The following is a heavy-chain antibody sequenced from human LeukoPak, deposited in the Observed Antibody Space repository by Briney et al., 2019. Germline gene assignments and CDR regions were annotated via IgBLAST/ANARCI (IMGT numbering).Heavy chain of an antibody. CDR1: GFTFSSSW. CDR2: IQQNGNEK. CDR3: AREDHSKYEY. Sequence: PGGSLRLSCVASGFTFSSSWMAWVRQAPGKGLEWVASIQQNGNEKYYVDSVKGRFTISKDNAKNLLYLQMNSLRAEDTAVYYCAREDHSKYEYWGQGTPVTVSS. D-gene: IGHD4-11*01. V-gene: IGHV3-7*01. J-gene: IGHJ4*02.